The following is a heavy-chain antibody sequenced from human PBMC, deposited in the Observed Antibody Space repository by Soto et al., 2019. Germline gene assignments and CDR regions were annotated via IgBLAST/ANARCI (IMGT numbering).Heavy chain of an antibody. CDR2: ISGYNGDT. J-gene: IGHJ4*02. CDR1: GDTFNTFG. CDR3: AREYCTATSCYGVDY. Sequence: QVQLVQSGAEVKMPGASVKVSCKAPGDTFNTFGISWVRQAPGQGLEWMGWISGYNGDTEYAQKFQGRVMMTADTSTTTAYMELGSLNSDDTALYYCAREYCTATSCYGVDYWGQGTLVTVSS. V-gene: IGHV1-18*01. D-gene: IGHD2-2*01.